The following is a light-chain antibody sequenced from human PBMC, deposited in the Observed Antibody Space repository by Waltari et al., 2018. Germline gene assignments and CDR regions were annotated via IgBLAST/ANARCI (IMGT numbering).Light chain of an antibody. J-gene: IGKJ1*01. Sequence: DIVMTQSQLSLPVSPGEPASISCRSSQSLLHSSGYTFLDWYVQKPGQAPQLLIYLVSDRASGVPDRFSGSGSGTDFTLKISRVEAEDVGLYYCMQARQTPWTFGQGTKVEIK. CDR3: MQARQTPWT. CDR1: QSLLHSSGYTF. CDR2: LVS. V-gene: IGKV2-28*01.